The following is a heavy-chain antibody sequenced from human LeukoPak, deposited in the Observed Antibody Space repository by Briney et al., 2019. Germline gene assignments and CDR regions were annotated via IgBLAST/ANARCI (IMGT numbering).Heavy chain of an antibody. V-gene: IGHV1-69*05. CDR1: GGTFISYD. CDR2: IIPIFGTA. J-gene: IGHJ3*02. CDR3: ARDNGDYVGAFDI. Sequence: SXKISCKASGGTFISYDISWVRQAPGQGREWMGRIIPIFGTANYAQKFQGRVTITTDESKSKDYMELSSLRSEDTAVYYCARDNGDYVGAFDIWGQGTMVTVSS. D-gene: IGHD4-17*01.